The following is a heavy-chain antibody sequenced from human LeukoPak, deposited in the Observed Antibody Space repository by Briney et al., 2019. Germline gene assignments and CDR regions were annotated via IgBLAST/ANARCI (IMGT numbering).Heavy chain of an antibody. CDR3: ARDLKRWLQSDAFDI. D-gene: IGHD5-24*01. CDR1: GYIFSDYY. V-gene: IGHV1-46*03. J-gene: IGHJ3*02. CDR2: INPSGGST. Sequence: ASVKVSCKASGYIFSDYYMHWVRQAPGQGLEWMGIINPSGGSTSYAQKFQGRVTMTRDTSTSTVYMELSSLRSEDTAVYYCARDLKRWLQSDAFDIWGQGTMVTVSS.